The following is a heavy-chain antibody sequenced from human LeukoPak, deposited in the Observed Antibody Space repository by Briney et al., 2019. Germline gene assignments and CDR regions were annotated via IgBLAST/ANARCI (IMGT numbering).Heavy chain of an antibody. Sequence: PSETLSLTCTVSGGSISSYYWSWIRQPPGKGLKWIGYIYYSGSTNYTPSLKSRVTISVDTSKTHFSLKLSSVTAADTAVYYCARQWNKNDYGGKSQPFDIWGQGTMVTVSS. D-gene: IGHD4-23*01. V-gene: IGHV4-59*08. J-gene: IGHJ3*02. CDR3: ARQWNKNDYGGKSQPFDI. CDR1: GGSISSYY. CDR2: IYYSGST.